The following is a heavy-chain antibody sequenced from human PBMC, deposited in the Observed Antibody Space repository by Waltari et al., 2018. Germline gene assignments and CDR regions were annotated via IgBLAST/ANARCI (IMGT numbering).Heavy chain of an antibody. V-gene: IGHV1-18*01. Sequence: QVQLVQSGAEVKRPGASVTVSCKTSGYAFIRYGVDWVRQAPGQGLEWMGWSSRSDGQTNYAPKCHGRVTMTTDTSTSTDYMELRDLRSEDTAIYYGARLPGYSSGWYDNWGQGTLVTVSS. J-gene: IGHJ4*02. CDR2: SSRSDGQT. D-gene: IGHD6-19*01. CDR3: ARLPGYSSGWYDN. CDR1: GYAFIRYG.